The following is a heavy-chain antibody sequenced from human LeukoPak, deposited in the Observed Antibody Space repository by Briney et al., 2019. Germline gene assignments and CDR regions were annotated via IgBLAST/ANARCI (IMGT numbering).Heavy chain of an antibody. CDR1: GASISDYY. J-gene: IGHJ3*02. D-gene: IGHD6-19*01. V-gene: IGHV4-59*08. CDR3: ARPRFASGWYAAFDI. Sequence: SETLSPTCTVSGASISDYYWSWIRQPPGKGLEWIGYISNSGNTNYNPSLKSRLTISVDTSKNQFSLRLNSVTAADTAVYYCARPRFASGWYAAFDIWGQGTMVTVSS. CDR2: ISNSGNT.